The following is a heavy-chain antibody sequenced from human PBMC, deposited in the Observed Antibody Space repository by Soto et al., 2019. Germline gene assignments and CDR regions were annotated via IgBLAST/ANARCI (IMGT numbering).Heavy chain of an antibody. V-gene: IGHV4-39*01. Sequence: SETLSLTCTVSGGSISSGDCYWGWIRQPPGKGLEWIGSIYYSGSTYYNPSLKSRVTISVDTSKNQFSLKLSSVTAADTAVYYCAKGVPGIAVAGTGYFQHWGQGTLVTVSS. D-gene: IGHD6-19*01. CDR1: GGSISSGDCY. CDR3: AKGVPGIAVAGTGYFQH. CDR2: IYYSGST. J-gene: IGHJ1*01.